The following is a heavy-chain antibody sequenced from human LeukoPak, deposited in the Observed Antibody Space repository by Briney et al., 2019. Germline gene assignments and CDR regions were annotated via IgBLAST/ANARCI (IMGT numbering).Heavy chain of an antibody. CDR1: GYTFTSYG. CDR2: ISAYNGNT. CDR3: ARDRLPLSIFRECDF. D-gene: IGHD3-9*01. Sequence: GASVKVSCKASGYTFTSYGIIWVRQAPGQGLEWMGWISAYNGNTNYAQKLQGRVTMTTDTSTNTAYMELRSLRSDDTAVYFCARDRLPLSIFRECDFWGQGTLVTVSS. J-gene: IGHJ4*02. V-gene: IGHV1-18*01.